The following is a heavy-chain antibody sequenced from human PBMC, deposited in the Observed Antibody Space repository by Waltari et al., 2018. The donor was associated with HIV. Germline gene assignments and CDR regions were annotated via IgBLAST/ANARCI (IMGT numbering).Heavy chain of an antibody. CDR2: ISWNRGSI. CDR3: AKDLAPYGSHGWSLDY. D-gene: IGHD6-19*01. Sequence: EVQLVESGGGLVQPGRSLRLSCAASGFTFDDYAMHWVRQAPGKGLEWVSGISWNRGSIGYADFVKGRFTISRDNAKNSLYLQMNSLRAEDTALYYCAKDLAPYGSHGWSLDYWGQGTLVTVSS. CDR1: GFTFDDYA. J-gene: IGHJ4*02. V-gene: IGHV3-9*01.